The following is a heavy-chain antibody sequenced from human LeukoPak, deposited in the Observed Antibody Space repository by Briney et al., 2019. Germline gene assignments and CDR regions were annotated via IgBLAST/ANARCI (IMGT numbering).Heavy chain of an antibody. Sequence: ASVKVSCKASGYTFTADYIHWVRQAPGRGLEWMGWMNPNSGNTGYAQKFQGGVTMTRNTSISTAYMELSSLRSEDTAVYYCARRGRVTIFGVVNIPTFWFDPWGQGTLVTVSS. D-gene: IGHD3-3*01. CDR3: ARRGRVTIFGVVNIPTFWFDP. CDR2: MNPNSGNT. V-gene: IGHV1-8*02. CDR1: GYTFTADY. J-gene: IGHJ5*02.